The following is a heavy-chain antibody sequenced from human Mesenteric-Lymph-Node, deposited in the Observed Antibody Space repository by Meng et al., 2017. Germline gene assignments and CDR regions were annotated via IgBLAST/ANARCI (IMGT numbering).Heavy chain of an antibody. J-gene: IGHJ5*02. V-gene: IGHV4-34*02. CDR1: GGSLSDYY. Sequence: VQLQQWGVGLLKPSETLSLTCGVYGGSLSDYYWSWIRQPPGKGLEWIGEIHHSGSTKYNPSFKSRLTISVDTSKNQFSLTLSSVTAADTAVYYCARASYGSGSPLGESWFDPWGQGTLVTVSS. CDR3: ARASYGSGSPLGESWFDP. CDR2: IHHSGST. D-gene: IGHD3-10*01.